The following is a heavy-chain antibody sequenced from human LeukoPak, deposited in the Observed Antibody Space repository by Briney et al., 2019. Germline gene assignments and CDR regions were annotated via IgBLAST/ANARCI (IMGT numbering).Heavy chain of an antibody. V-gene: IGHV3-30*18. CDR3: AKDLQVVYDFWSGYFGSLFDY. CDR2: ISYDGSNK. J-gene: IGHJ4*02. Sequence: GGSLRLSCAASGFTFSSYSMNWVRQAPGKGLEWVAVISYDGSNKYYADSVKGRFTISRDNSENTLYLQMNSLRAEDTAVYYCAKDLQVVYDFWSGYFGSLFDYWGQGTLVTVSS. CDR1: GFTFSSYS. D-gene: IGHD3-3*01.